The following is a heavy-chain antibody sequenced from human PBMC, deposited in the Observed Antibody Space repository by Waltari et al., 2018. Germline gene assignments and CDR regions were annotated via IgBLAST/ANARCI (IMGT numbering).Heavy chain of an antibody. CDR3: ARGRGTSNYYYYGMDV. J-gene: IGHJ6*02. CDR2: INHSGST. Sequence: QVQLQQWGAGLLKPSETLSLTCAVYGGSFSGYYWSWIRQPPGKGLAWIGEINHSGSTNYHPSLKSRVTISVDTSKIQFSLKLSSVTAADTAVYYCARGRGTSNYYYYGMDVWGQGTTVTVSS. V-gene: IGHV4-34*01. CDR1: GGSFSGYY. D-gene: IGHD1-7*01.